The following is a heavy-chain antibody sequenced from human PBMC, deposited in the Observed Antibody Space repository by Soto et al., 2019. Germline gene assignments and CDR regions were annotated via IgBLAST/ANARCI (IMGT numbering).Heavy chain of an antibody. CDR2: IYYSGST. CDR3: ARGSYYYGSGRIGYGMDV. J-gene: IGHJ6*02. D-gene: IGHD3-10*01. V-gene: IGHV4-30-4*01. Sequence: PSETLSLTCTVSGGSISSGDYYWSWIRQPPGKGLEWIGYIYYSGSTYYNPSLKGRVTISVDTSKNQFSLKLSSVTAADTAVYYCARGSYYYGSGRIGYGMDVWGQGTTVTVSS. CDR1: GGSISSGDYY.